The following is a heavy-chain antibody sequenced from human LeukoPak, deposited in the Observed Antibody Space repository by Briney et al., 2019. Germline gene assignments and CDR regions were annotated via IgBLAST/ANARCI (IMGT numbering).Heavy chain of an antibody. Sequence: GGSLRLSCAASGFIVSSNYMSWVRQAPGKGLEWVSVIYSGGRTYYADSVKGRFTISRDNSKNTLYLQMNSLRAEDTAVYYCARASTTVPNLLDHWGRGTLVTVSS. J-gene: IGHJ4*02. D-gene: IGHD4-17*01. CDR3: ARASTTVPNLLDH. CDR2: IYSGGRT. CDR1: GFIVSSNY. V-gene: IGHV3-53*01.